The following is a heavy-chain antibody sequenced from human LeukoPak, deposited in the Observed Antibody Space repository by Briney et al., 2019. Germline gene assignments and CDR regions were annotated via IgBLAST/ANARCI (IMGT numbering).Heavy chain of an antibody. CDR3: ARVLRDAFDI. J-gene: IGHJ3*02. Sequence: GGSLRLSCAASGFTFSSYSMNWVRQAPGKGLEWVSSISSSSNYIYYPHSVKGRFTISRENAKNSLYLQINSLRAEDTAVYYCARVLRDAFDIWGQGTMVTVSS. CDR1: GFTFSSYS. CDR2: ISSSSNYI. V-gene: IGHV3-21*01.